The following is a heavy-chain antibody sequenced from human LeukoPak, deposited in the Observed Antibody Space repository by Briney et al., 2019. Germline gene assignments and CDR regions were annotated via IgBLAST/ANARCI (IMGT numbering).Heavy chain of an antibody. Sequence: SETLSLTCTVSGGSINSDGYYWSWTRQPPGKGLEWIGYIYKSGSTNYNPSLKSRVTISVERSKNQFSLKLSSVTAADTAVYYCARDYRQAAGPPRKLDYWGQGTLVTVSS. V-gene: IGHV4-30-2*01. D-gene: IGHD6-13*01. CDR1: GGSINSDGYY. CDR2: IYKSGST. J-gene: IGHJ4*02. CDR3: ARDYRQAAGPPRKLDY.